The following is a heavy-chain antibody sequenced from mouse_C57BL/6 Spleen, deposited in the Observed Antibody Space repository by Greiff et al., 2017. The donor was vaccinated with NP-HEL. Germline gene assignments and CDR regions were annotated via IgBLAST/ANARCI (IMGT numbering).Heavy chain of an antibody. Sequence: QVQLQQSGAELARPGASVKLSCKASGYTFTSYGISWVKQRTGQGLEWIGEIYPRSGNTYYNEKFKGKATLTADKSSSTAYMELRSLTSEDSAVYFCARGNYGSSYVGTWFAYWGQGTLVTVSA. CDR2: IYPRSGNT. CDR1: GYTFTSYG. CDR3: ARGNYGSSYVGTWFAY. J-gene: IGHJ3*01. D-gene: IGHD1-1*01. V-gene: IGHV1-81*01.